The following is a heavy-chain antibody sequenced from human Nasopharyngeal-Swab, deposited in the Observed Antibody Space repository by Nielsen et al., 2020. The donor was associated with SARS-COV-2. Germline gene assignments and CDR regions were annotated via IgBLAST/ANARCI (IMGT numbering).Heavy chain of an antibody. CDR2: HYYSGSP. Sequence: SETLSLTCTVSGDSISSSSYYWGWIRQPPGKELEWIGNHYYSGSPYYNPSLQSRVTISVDTSKNQFSLRLSSVTAADTAVYYCAILSSGWPRRFDYWGQGTLVTVSS. CDR1: GDSISSSSYY. D-gene: IGHD6-19*01. CDR3: AILSSGWPRRFDY. J-gene: IGHJ4*02. V-gene: IGHV4-39*01.